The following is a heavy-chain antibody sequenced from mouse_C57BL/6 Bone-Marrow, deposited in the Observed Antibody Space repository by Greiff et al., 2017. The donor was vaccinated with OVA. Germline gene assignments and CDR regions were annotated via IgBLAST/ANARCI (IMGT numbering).Heavy chain of an antibody. D-gene: IGHD4-1*01. V-gene: IGHV1-81*01. CDR1: GYTFTSYG. Sequence: QVHVKQSGAELARPGASVKLSCKASGYTFTSYGISWVKQRTGQGLEWIGEIYPRSGNTYYNEKFKGKATLTADKSSSTAYMELRSLTSEDSAVYFCASLGRIGYAMDYWGQGTSVTVSS. CDR2: IYPRSGNT. J-gene: IGHJ4*01. CDR3: ASLGRIGYAMDY.